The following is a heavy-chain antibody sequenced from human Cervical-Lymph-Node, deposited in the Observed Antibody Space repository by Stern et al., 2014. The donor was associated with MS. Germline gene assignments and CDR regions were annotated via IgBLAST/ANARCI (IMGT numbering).Heavy chain of an antibody. D-gene: IGHD2-2*02. CDR2: ITPMFGAP. V-gene: IGHV1-69*01. CDR3: ARRIPPSIDH. Sequence: QLVQSGAEVKKPGSSVTISCKASGGTFRTYSYTWVRQAPGQGLEWVGGITPMFGAPNYAQKFQDRVTITADESTTTAYLELTSLRSEDTAVYFCARRIPPSIDHWGQGTLVTVSS. J-gene: IGHJ4*02. CDR1: GGTFRTYS.